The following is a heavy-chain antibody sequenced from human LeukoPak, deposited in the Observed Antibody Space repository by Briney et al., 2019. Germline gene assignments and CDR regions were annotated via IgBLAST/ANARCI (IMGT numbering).Heavy chain of an antibody. D-gene: IGHD3-10*01. CDR2: INHSGST. CDR3: ARERYYYGSGSYFRRHAPTGWFDP. J-gene: IGHJ5*02. CDR1: GGSFSGYY. Sequence: PSETLSLTCAVYGGSFSGYYWSWIRQPPGKGLEWIGEINHSGSTNYNPSLKSRVTISVDTSKNQFSLKLSSVTAADTAVYYCARERYYYGSGSYFRRHAPTGWFDPWAREPWSPSPQ. V-gene: IGHV4-34*01.